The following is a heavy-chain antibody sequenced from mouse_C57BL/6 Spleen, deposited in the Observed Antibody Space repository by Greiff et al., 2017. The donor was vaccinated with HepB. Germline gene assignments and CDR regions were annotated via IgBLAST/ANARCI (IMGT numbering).Heavy chain of an antibody. V-gene: IGHV1-64*01. CDR1: GYTFTSYW. D-gene: IGHD1-1*01. CDR3: ARPYYGSSYDYFDY. Sequence: VQLQQPGAELVKPGASVKLSCKASGYTFTSYWMHWVKQRPGQGLEWIGMIHPNSGSTNYNEKFKSKATLTVDKSSSTAYMQLSSLTSEDSAVYYCARPYYGSSYDYFDYWGQGTTLTVSS. J-gene: IGHJ2*01. CDR2: IHPNSGST.